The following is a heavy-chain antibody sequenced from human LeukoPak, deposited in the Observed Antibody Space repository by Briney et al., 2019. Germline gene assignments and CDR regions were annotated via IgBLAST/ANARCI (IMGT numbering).Heavy chain of an antibody. V-gene: IGHV4-34*01. J-gene: IGHJ5*02. Sequence: SETLSLTCAVYGGSFSGYYWSWIRQPPGKGLEWIGEINHSGSTNYNPSLKSRVTISVDTSKNQFSLKLSSVAAADTAVYYCARGRTTVTTLVFDPWGQGTLVTVSS. CDR2: INHSGST. D-gene: IGHD4-17*01. CDR1: GGSFSGYY. CDR3: ARGRTTVTTLVFDP.